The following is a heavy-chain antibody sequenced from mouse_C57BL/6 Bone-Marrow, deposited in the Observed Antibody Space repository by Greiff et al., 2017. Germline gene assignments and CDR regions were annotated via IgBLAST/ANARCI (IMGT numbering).Heavy chain of an antibody. CDR1: GFNIKDDY. J-gene: IGHJ1*03. CDR2: IVPGNGNT. Sequence: VQLKQSGAELVRPGASVKLSCTATGFNIKDDYMHWVKQRPEQGLEWIGWIVPGNGNTEYDEKFQGKATITADTSSNTAYLQLSSLTSEDTAVYYCTRLAFCYWYLDVWGTGTTVTVSS. D-gene: IGHD4-1*01. CDR3: TRLAFCYWYLDV. V-gene: IGHV14-4*01.